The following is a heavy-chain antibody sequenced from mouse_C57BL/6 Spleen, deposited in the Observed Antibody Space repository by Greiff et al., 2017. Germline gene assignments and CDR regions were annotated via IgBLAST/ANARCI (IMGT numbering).Heavy chain of an antibody. V-gene: IGHV5-9-1*02. CDR1: GFTFSSYA. Sequence: EVKLMESGEGLVKPGGSLKLSCAASGFTFSSYAMSWVRQTPEKRLEWVAYISSGGDYIYYADTVKGRFTISRDNARNTLYLQMSSLKSEDTAMYYCTRWSNPFDYWGQGTTRTVSS. D-gene: IGHD2-5*01. CDR3: TRWSNPFDY. J-gene: IGHJ2*01. CDR2: ISSGGDYI.